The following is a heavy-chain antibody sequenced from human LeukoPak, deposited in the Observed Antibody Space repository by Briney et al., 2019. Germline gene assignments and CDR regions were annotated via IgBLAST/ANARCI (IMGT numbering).Heavy chain of an antibody. CDR1: GFTFSNYS. CDR2: TGGNGGGT. J-gene: IGHJ6*02. V-gene: IGHV3-23*01. Sequence: GGSLTPSCRASGFTFSNYSIAWVRQTPGKGLEWVSSTGGNGGGTSLADSVKGRFSISSDNSKNTLYLQMKSLRAEDTATYYCAKDHSGPTWYYYGRDVWGPGTPVTVSS. D-gene: IGHD2-15*01. CDR3: AKDHSGPTWYYYGRDV.